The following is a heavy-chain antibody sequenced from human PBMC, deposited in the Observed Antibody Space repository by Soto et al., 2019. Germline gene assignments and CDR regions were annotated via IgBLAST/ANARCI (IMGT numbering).Heavy chain of an antibody. CDR1: GYTFTSYG. D-gene: IGHD3-22*01. J-gene: IGHJ4*02. CDR2: ISAYNGNT. CDR3: ARDLHYDSSGYYDFDY. Sequence: ASVKVSCKASGYTFTSYGISWVRQAPGQGLEWMGWISAYNGNTNYAQKLQGRVTMTTDTSTSTAYMELRSLRSDDTAVYYCARDLHYDSSGYYDFDYWGQGTLVTVSS. V-gene: IGHV1-18*01.